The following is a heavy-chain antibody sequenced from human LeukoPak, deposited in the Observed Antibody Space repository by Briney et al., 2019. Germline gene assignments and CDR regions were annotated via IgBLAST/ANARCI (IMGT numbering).Heavy chain of an antibody. Sequence: SETLSLTCTVSGGSISSSSYYWGWIRQPPGKGLEWIGSIYYSGSTYYNPSLKSRVTISVDTSKNQFSLKLSSVTAADTAVYYCASPVVPAATHSYRDPGMDVWGQGTTVTVSS. CDR3: ASPVVPAATHSYRDPGMDV. D-gene: IGHD2-2*01. CDR1: GGSISSSSYY. V-gene: IGHV4-39*01. CDR2: IYYSGST. J-gene: IGHJ6*02.